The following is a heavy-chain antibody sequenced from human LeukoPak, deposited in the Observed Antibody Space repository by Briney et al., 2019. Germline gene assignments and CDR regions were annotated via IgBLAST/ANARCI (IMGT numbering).Heavy chain of an antibody. D-gene: IGHD3-10*01. CDR2: INTDGST. CDR1: GFTFSSYW. CDR3: AGDWGGAFDL. V-gene: IGHV3-74*01. Sequence: SGGSLRLSCAASGFTFSSYWMHWVRQAPGKGLVWVSRINTDGSTSYADSVKGRFTISRDNAKNTLYLQMNSLRAEDTAVYYCAGDWGGAFDLWGQGTMVTVSS. J-gene: IGHJ3*01.